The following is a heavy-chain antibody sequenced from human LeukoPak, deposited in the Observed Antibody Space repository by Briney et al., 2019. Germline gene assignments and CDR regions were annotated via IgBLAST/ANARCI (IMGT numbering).Heavy chain of an antibody. CDR3: ARDQYYYYYMDV. CDR2: MSNNGAT. CDR1: GGSISGFY. V-gene: IGHV4-59*01. J-gene: IGHJ6*03. Sequence: SETPSLTCTVSGGSISGFYWSWIRQPPGKGLEWIGYMSNNGATTYNPSLKSRVTISIDMSNNHFSLTLKSVTAADKAVYYCARDQYYYYYMDVWGKGTTVTISS.